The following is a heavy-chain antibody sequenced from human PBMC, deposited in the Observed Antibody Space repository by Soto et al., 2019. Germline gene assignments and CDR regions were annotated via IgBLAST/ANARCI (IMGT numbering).Heavy chain of an antibody. CDR3: AAPSIAARRGGLDY. Sequence: QLVQSGAEVKKPGASVKVSCKASGYTFTSSAVQWVRQARGQRLEWIGWIVVGSGNTNYAQKFQERVTITRDMSTSTAYMELSSLRSEDTAVYYCAAPSIAARRGGLDYWGQGTLVTVSS. J-gene: IGHJ4*02. CDR2: IVVGSGNT. D-gene: IGHD6-6*01. V-gene: IGHV1-58*01. CDR1: GYTFTSSA.